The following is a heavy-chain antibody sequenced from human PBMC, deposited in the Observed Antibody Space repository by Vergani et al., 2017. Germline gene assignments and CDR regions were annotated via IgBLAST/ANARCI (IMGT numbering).Heavy chain of an antibody. J-gene: IGHJ3*02. CDR2: IFPGDCKI. Sequence: EVQLVQSGAEVKKPGESLKIPCKGSGLSFSTYWIGWVRQMPGKGREWMGLIFPGDCKIRSSLSLQGRVTITADKSISTAYLQWYSLQASDTAMYYCARLGDGYYYHGFDIWGQGTAVTVSS. CDR3: ARLGDGYYYHGFDI. CDR1: GLSFSTYW. D-gene: IGHD3-3*01. V-gene: IGHV5-51*01.